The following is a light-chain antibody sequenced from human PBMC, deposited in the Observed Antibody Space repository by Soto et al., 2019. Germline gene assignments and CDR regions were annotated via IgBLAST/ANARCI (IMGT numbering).Light chain of an antibody. CDR3: QQYGSSLGVT. J-gene: IGKJ4*01. CDR2: GAS. Sequence: EIVLAQSPVTLSLSPGERATLSCRASQSFSNNYLAWYQQKPGQAPRLLIYGASNRATGIPDRFSGSGSGTDFTLTISRLEPKDFAVYYCQQYGSSLGVTFGGGTKVDIK. CDR1: QSFSNNY. V-gene: IGKV3-20*01.